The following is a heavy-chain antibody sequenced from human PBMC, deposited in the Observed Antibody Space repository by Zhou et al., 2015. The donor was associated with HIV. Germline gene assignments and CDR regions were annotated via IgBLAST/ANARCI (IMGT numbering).Heavy chain of an antibody. J-gene: IGHJ2*01. D-gene: IGHD6-6*01. Sequence: QVQLVQSGAEVKKPGSSVKVSCKASGGTFSSYGISWVRQAPGQGLEWMGGIIPIFGTVKYAQKFQGRVTINTDRSTSTAYMELRSLTSEDTAVYYCARDRGAARPDWRYFDLWGRGTLVTVSS. V-gene: IGHV1-69*06. CDR1: GGTFSSYG. CDR3: ARDRGAARPDWRYFDL. CDR2: IIPIFGTV.